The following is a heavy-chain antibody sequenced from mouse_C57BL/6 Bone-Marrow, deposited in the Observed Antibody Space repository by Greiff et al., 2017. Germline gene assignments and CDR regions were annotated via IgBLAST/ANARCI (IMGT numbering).Heavy chain of an antibody. V-gene: IGHV14-4*01. CDR2: IDPEIGDT. CDR1: GFNIKDDY. J-gene: IGHJ2*01. Sequence: EVQLQQSGAELVRPGASVPLSCTASGFNIKDDYIHWVKQRPEQGLEWIGWIDPEIGDTEYASKFQGKATITSDTSSNTAYLQLSSLTSEDTAVYDCSSFDGNYFDFWGQGTPLTGAS. D-gene: IGHD2-3*01. CDR3: SSFDGNYFDF.